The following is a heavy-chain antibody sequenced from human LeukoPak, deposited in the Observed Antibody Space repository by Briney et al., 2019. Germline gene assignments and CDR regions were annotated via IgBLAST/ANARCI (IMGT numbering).Heavy chain of an antibody. D-gene: IGHD3-3*01. V-gene: IGHV4-59*01. CDR2: IYYSGST. Sequence: SETLSLTCTVSGGSISSCYWSWIRQPPGKGLEWIGYIYYSGSTNYNPSLKSRVTISVDTSKNQFSLKLSSVTAADTAVYYCATSLYYDFWRGAFDIWGQGTMVTVSS. CDR1: GGSISSCY. J-gene: IGHJ3*02. CDR3: ATSLYYDFWRGAFDI.